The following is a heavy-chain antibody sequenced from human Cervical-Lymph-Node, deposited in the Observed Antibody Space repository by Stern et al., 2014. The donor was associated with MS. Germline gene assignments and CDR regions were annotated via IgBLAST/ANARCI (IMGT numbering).Heavy chain of an antibody. CDR2: VYYTGFT. Sequence: VQLVESGPGLVKPSETLSLTCTVSGDSISNFYWSWIRQPPGKGLEWIGQVYYTGFTNYNPSLKSRVTISLDTSKTQFSLKLSSVTAADTAVYYCARDHGGYSYGPQRYFDYWGQGAQVTVSS. D-gene: IGHD5-18*01. CDR3: ARDHGGYSYGPQRYFDY. J-gene: IGHJ4*02. V-gene: IGHV4-59*01. CDR1: GDSISNFY.